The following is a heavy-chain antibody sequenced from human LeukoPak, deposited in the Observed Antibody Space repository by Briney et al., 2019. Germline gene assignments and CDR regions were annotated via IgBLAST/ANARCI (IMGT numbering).Heavy chain of an antibody. CDR2: ISAYSGNT. V-gene: IGHV1-18*01. D-gene: IGHD3-10*01. Sequence: ASVKVSCKASGYTFTSYGISWVRQAPGQGLEWMGWISAYSGNTNYAQKLQGRVTMTTDTSTSTAYMELRSLRSDDTAVYYCARGVPYGSGSYCFDYWGQGTLVTVSS. J-gene: IGHJ4*02. CDR1: GYTFTSYG. CDR3: ARGVPYGSGSYCFDY.